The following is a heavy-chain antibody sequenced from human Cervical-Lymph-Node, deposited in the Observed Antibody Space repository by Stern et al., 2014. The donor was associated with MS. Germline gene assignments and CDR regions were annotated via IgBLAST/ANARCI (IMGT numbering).Heavy chain of an antibody. CDR2: VSHCGPT. CDR1: GDSISSYTHY. D-gene: IGHD2-8*02. CDR3: AKHACTGAACPFDL. J-gene: IGHJ4*02. V-gene: IGHV4-39*01. Sequence: VQLVESGPGLVKPSETLSLTCAVSGDSISSYTHYWAWIRQPPGKGLEWIGSVSHCGPTSSTPSLKGPFTISVDTSKNPFSLGLNSVTAADTAVYYCAKHACTGAACPFDLWGQGTLVTVSS.